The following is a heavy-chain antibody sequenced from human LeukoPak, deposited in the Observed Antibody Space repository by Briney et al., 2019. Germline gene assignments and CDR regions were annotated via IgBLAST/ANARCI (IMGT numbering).Heavy chain of an antibody. Sequence: GGSLRLSCAASGFTFSSYWMHWVRQAPGNGLGWVSRINSEARSTIYAASVKGRFTISRDTAKNTLYLQMNSLRAEDTAVYYCARGTQYSGDDYPYFDFWGQGTLVTVSS. V-gene: IGHV3-74*01. CDR2: INSEARST. D-gene: IGHD5-12*01. J-gene: IGHJ4*02. CDR3: ARGTQYSGDDYPYFDF. CDR1: GFTFSSYW.